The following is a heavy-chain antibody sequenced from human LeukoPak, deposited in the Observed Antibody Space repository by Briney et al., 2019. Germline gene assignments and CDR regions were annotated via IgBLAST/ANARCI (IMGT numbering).Heavy chain of an antibody. V-gene: IGHV1-24*01. Sequence: ASVKVSCKVSGYTLTELSMHWVRQAPGKGLEWMGGFDPEDGETIYAQKFQGRVTMTEDTSTDTAYMELSSLRSEDTAVYYCAIGYCSGGSCYGEGAFDCWGQGTLVTVSS. D-gene: IGHD2-15*01. J-gene: IGHJ4*02. CDR2: FDPEDGET. CDR3: AIGYCSGGSCYGEGAFDC. CDR1: GYTLTELS.